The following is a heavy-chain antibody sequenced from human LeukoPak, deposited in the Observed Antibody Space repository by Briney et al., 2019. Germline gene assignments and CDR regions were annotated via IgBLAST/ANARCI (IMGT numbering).Heavy chain of an antibody. CDR2: MNPNSGNT. D-gene: IGHD3-22*01. J-gene: IGHJ4*02. CDR3: ARQYYYDNSGCFDY. V-gene: IGHV1-8*03. Sequence: ASVKVSCKASGYTFTSYDINWVRQATGQGLEWMGWMNPNSGNTGYAQKFQGRVTITRNTSISTAYMELSSLRSEDTAVYYCARQYYYDNSGCFDYWGQGTLVTVSS. CDR1: GYTFTSYD.